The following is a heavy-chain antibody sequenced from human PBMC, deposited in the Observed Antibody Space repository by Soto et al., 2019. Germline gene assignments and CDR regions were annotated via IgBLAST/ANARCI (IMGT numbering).Heavy chain of an antibody. D-gene: IGHD1-1*01. Sequence: PGGSLRLSCAASGFTFRSYAMHWVRQAPGKGLEWVAVISYDENNRYYTDSVKGRFTISRDNSKNTLYLQMNSLRAEDTAVYYCAKELEPTRSGMDVWGQGTTVTVSS. CDR3: AKELEPTRSGMDV. J-gene: IGHJ6*02. V-gene: IGHV3-30*04. CDR2: ISYDENNR. CDR1: GFTFRSYA.